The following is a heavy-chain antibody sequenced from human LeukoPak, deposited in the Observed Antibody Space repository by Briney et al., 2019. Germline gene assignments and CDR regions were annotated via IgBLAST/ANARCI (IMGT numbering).Heavy chain of an antibody. Sequence: PGGSLRLSCAASGFTFSNYAMHWVRQAPGKGLEWVTVTSNDGKGQYYADSVKGRFTISRDTSENKVYLQMDSLRPDDTAVYYCATGVFGTGGDYWGQGTLVTVSS. CDR2: TSNDGKGQ. CDR1: GFTFSNYA. D-gene: IGHD3-10*02. CDR3: ATGVFGTGGDY. J-gene: IGHJ4*02. V-gene: IGHV3-30*04.